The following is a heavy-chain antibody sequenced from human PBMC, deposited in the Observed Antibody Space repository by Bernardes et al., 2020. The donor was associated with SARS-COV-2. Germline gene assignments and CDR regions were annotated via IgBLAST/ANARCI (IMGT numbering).Heavy chain of an antibody. Sequence: SESLSLTCTVFGGSIGSYSSAWISQPPGKGLEWIGYIYYIGTTTYQPSLKSRVPISVDRSQNQFSLNLSSVTPADTAVYYCARDLSHLVRRGFDLWGRGTLVTDSS. V-gene: IGHV4-59*01. CDR3: ARDLSHLVRRGFDL. CDR1: GGSIGSYS. D-gene: IGHD3-10*01. CDR2: IYYIGTT. J-gene: IGHJ2*01.